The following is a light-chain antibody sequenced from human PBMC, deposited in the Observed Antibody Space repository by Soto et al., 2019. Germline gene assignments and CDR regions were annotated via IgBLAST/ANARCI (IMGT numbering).Light chain of an antibody. CDR3: QQYNSAPRT. J-gene: IGKJ1*01. CDR1: QGISNY. V-gene: IGKV1-27*01. Sequence: DIQMTQSPSSLSASVGDRVTITCRASQGISNYLAWYQQKPGKVPKLLIYAASTLQSVVPSRFSGSGSGTDFTLTISRLQPEDVATYYCQQYNSAPRTFGQGTKVEIK. CDR2: AAS.